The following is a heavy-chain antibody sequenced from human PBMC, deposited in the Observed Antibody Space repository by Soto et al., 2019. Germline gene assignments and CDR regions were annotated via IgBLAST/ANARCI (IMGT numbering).Heavy chain of an antibody. CDR3: AGELQNSR. Sequence: SVKVSCKAYGYTFTGYDMHWVRQSPGQGLEWMGGIIPIFGTANYAQKFQGRVTITADESTSTAYMELSSLRSEDTAVYYCAGELQNSRWGQGTLVTVSS. V-gene: IGHV1-69*13. CDR1: GYTFTGYD. CDR2: IIPIFGTA. D-gene: IGHD1-7*01. J-gene: IGHJ4*02.